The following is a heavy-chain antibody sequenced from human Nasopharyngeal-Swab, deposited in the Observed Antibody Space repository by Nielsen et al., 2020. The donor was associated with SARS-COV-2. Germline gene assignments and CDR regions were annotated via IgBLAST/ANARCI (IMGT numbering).Heavy chain of an antibody. CDR2: ISGSGGST. CDR3: AKSRTYYFDY. D-gene: IGHD1-14*01. V-gene: IGHV3-23*01. J-gene: IGHJ4*02. Sequence: WIRQPPGKGLEWVSAISGSGGSTYYADSVKGRFTISRDNSKNTLYLQMNSLRAEDTAVYYCAKSRTYYFDYWGQGTLVTVSS.